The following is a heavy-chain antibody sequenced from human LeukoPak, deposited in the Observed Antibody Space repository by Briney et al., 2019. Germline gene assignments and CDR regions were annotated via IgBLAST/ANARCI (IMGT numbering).Heavy chain of an antibody. V-gene: IGHV3-23*01. CDR3: AKLGLRYFFDY. Sequence: GGSLRLSCAASGFTFSSYAMSWVRQAPGKGLEWVSAVSGSGGSTYYADSVKGRFTISRDNSKNTLYLQMNSLRAKDTAVYYCAKLGLRYFFDYWGQGTLVTVSS. J-gene: IGHJ4*02. CDR1: GFTFSSYA. D-gene: IGHD3-3*01. CDR2: VSGSGGST.